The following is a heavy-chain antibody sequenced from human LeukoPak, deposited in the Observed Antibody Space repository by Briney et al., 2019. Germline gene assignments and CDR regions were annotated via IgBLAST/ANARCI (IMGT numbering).Heavy chain of an antibody. Sequence: QPGGSLRLSCAASGFTFSSYWMHWVRQAPGKGLVWVSRINSDGSSTSYADSVKGRFTISGDNAKNTLYLQMNSLRAEDTAVYYCARDSCSSTSCYFGENYFDYWGQGTLVTVFS. CDR2: INSDGSST. D-gene: IGHD2-2*01. CDR1: GFTFSSYW. V-gene: IGHV3-74*01. J-gene: IGHJ4*02. CDR3: ARDSCSSTSCYFGENYFDY.